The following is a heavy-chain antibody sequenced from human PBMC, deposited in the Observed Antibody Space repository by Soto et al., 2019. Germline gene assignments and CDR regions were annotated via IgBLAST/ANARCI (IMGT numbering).Heavy chain of an antibody. CDR1: GGSISSGGYS. D-gene: IGHD3-22*01. Sequence: QLQLQESGSGLVKPSETLSLTCAVSGGSISSGGYSWSWIRQPPGQGLEWIGYIYHSGSTYYNPSLKSRVTIAVDRSKNQFSLKLSSVTAADTAVYYCARASSGQHPDYWGQGTLVTVSS. J-gene: IGHJ4*02. CDR2: IYHSGST. V-gene: IGHV4-30-2*01. CDR3: ARASSGQHPDY.